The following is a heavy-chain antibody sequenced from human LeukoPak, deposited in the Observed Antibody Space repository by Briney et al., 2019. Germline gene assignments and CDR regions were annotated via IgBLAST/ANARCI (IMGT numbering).Heavy chain of an antibody. CDR2: IYTSGTT. V-gene: IGHV4-61*02. Sequence: PSETLSLTCTVSGGSISNGNYYWTWIRQPAGKGLEWIGRIYTSGTTNYNPSLKSRVTISADTSKNQFSLKLSSVTAADTAVYYCARDEWTGTTNTLFDLWGQGTMVTVSS. J-gene: IGHJ3*01. D-gene: IGHD1-1*01. CDR1: GGSISNGNYY. CDR3: ARDEWTGTTNTLFDL.